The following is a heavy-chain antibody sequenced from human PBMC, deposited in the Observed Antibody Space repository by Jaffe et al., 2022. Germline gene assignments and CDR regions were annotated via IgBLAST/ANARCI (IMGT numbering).Heavy chain of an antibody. CDR2: IYHSGST. V-gene: IGHV4-38-2*01. CDR3: ASTIKDYDILTGYVAFDI. Sequence: QVQLQESGPGLVKPSETLSLTCAVSGYSISSGYYWGWIRQPPGKGLEWIGSIYHSGSTYYNPSLKSRVTISVDTSKNQFSLKLSSVTAADTAVYYCASTIKDYDILTGYVAFDIWGQGTMVTVSS. J-gene: IGHJ3*02. D-gene: IGHD3-9*01. CDR1: GYSISSGYY.